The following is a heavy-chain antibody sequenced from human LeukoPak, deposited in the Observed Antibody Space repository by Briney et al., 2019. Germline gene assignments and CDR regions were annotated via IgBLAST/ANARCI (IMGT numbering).Heavy chain of an antibody. J-gene: IGHJ5*02. D-gene: IGHD2-2*01. CDR3: ARDSACSSTSCYHYNWFDP. CDR2: ISYDGSNK. Sequence: GRSLRLSCAASGFTFSSYAIHWVRQAPGKGLEWVTLISYDGSNKYYADSVKGRFTISRDNSKNTLYLQMNSLRAEDTAVYYCARDSACSSTSCYHYNWFDPWGQGTPVTVSS. V-gene: IGHV3-30-3*01. CDR1: GFTFSSYA.